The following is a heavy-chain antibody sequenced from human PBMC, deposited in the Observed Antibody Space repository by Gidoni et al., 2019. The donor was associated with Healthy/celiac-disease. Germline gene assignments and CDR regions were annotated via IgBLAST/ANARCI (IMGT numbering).Heavy chain of an antibody. CDR1: GFTFSSYG. Sequence: QVQLVESGGGVVQPGRSLSLSCAASGFTFSSYGMHWVRQAPGKGLEWVAVIWYDGSNKYYADSVKGRFTISRDNSKNTLYLQMNSLRAEDTAVYYCARDGGTDAYDYYYGMDVWGQGTTVTVSS. CDR3: ARDGGTDAYDYYYGMDV. CDR2: IWYDGSNK. J-gene: IGHJ6*02. D-gene: IGHD1-26*01. V-gene: IGHV3-33*01.